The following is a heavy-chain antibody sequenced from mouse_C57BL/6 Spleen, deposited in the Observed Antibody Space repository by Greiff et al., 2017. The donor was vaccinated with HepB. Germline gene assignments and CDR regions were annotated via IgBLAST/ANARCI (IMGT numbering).Heavy chain of an antibody. D-gene: IGHD2-4*01. J-gene: IGHJ4*01. Sequence: QVQLQQSGPGLVQPSQSLSITCTVSGFSLTSYGVHWVRQSPGKGLEWLGVIWRGGSTDYNAAFMSRLSITKDNSTSQVFFKMNSLQADDTAIYYCAKNYYDYDPYAMDYWGQGTSVTVSS. CDR2: IWRGGST. CDR3: AKNYYDYDPYAMDY. CDR1: GFSLTSYG. V-gene: IGHV2-5*01.